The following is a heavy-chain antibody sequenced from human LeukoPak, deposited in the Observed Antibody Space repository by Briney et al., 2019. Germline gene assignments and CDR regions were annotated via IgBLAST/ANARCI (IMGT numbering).Heavy chain of an antibody. CDR3: ASVYDSSGYWRYFDL. CDR1: GYTFTSYG. Sequence: ASVKVSCKASGYTFTSYGISWVRQAPGQGLEWMGWISAYNGNTNYAQKLQGRVTMTTDTSTSTAYMELRSLRSDDTAVYYCASVYDSSGYWRYFDLWGRGTLVTVSS. V-gene: IGHV1-18*04. J-gene: IGHJ2*01. D-gene: IGHD3-22*01. CDR2: ISAYNGNT.